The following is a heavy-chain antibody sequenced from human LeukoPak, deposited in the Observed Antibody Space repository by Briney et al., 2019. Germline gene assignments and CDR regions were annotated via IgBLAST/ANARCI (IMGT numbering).Heavy chain of an antibody. Sequence: GGSLRLSCAASGFTFRNYAMNWVRQAPGKGLEWVSCISRSSSHIYYADSVQGRFTISRDNAKSSLYLQMNSLRAEDTALYYCARGGCTSTSCPSETFDYWGQGTLVTVSS. V-gene: IGHV3-21*01. J-gene: IGHJ4*02. D-gene: IGHD2-2*01. CDR3: ARGGCTSTSCPSETFDY. CDR1: GFTFRNYA. CDR2: ISRSSSHI.